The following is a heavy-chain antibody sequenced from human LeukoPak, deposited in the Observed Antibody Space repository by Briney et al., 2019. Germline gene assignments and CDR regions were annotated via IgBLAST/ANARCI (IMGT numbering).Heavy chain of an antibody. CDR2: IYYSGST. CDR3: ARDHSRGIDY. CDR1: GGSISSYY. D-gene: IGHD3-10*01. Sequence: SETLSLTCTVSGGSISSYYWSWIRQPPGKGLEWIGYIYYSGSTNYNPSLKSRATISVDTSKNQFSLKLSSVTAADTAVYYCARDHSRGIDYWGQGTLVTVSS. J-gene: IGHJ4*02. V-gene: IGHV4-59*01.